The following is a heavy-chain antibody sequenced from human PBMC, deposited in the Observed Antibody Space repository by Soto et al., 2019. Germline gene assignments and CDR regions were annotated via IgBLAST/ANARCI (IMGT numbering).Heavy chain of an antibody. CDR2: ISSSSSYI. CDR1: GFTFSSYS. V-gene: IGHV3-21*01. J-gene: IGHJ3*02. Sequence: GGSLRLSCAASGFTFSSYSMNWVRQAPGKGLEWVSSISSSSSYIYYADSVKGRFTISRDNAKNSLYLQMNSLRAXDTAVYXCXRDTVPSSGYPEDAFDIWGQGTMVTVSS. D-gene: IGHD6-19*01. CDR3: XRDTVPSSGYPEDAFDI.